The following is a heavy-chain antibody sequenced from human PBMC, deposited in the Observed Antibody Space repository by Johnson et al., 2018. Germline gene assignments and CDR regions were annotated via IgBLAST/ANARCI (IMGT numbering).Heavy chain of an antibody. CDR2: IKQDGSEK. V-gene: IGHV3-7*01. Sequence: EVQLVESGGGVVQPGRSLRLSCAASGFTFSSYWMSWVRQAPGKGLEWVANIKQDGSEKYYVDSVKGRFTISRDNAKNSLYLQMNSLRAEDTAVYFCAGDSGFGESYYMDVWGKGTTVTVSS. CDR3: AGDSGFGESYYMDV. D-gene: IGHD3-10*01. J-gene: IGHJ6*03. CDR1: GFTFSSYW.